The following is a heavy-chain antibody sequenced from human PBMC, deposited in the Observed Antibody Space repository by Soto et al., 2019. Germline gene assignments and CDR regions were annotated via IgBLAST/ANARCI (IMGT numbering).Heavy chain of an antibody. CDR2: ISAYNGNT. V-gene: IGHV1-18*01. CDR3: ARLSKPTTYYDFWSGHSTLDY. CDR1: GYTFTSYG. D-gene: IGHD3-3*01. Sequence: ASVKVSCKASGYTFTSYGISWVRQAPGQGLEWMGWISAYNGNTYYAQKFQGRDTITRDTSASTAYMELSSLRSEDTAVYYCARLSKPTTYYDFWSGHSTLDYWGQGTLVTVSS. J-gene: IGHJ4*02.